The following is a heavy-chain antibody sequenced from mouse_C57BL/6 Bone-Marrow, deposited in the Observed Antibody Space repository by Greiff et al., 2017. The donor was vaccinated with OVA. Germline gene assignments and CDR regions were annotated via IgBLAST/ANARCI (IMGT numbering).Heavy chain of an antibody. CDR1: GYTFTSYW. V-gene: IGHV1-55*01. CDR3: ARYPDY. J-gene: IGHJ2*01. Sequence: QVQLQQSGAELVKPGASVKMSCKASGYTFTSYWITWVKQRPGQGLEWIGDIYPGSGSTNYNEKFKRKATLTVDTSSSTAYMQLSSLTSESTAVYYCARYPDYWGQGTTLTVSS. CDR2: IYPGSGST.